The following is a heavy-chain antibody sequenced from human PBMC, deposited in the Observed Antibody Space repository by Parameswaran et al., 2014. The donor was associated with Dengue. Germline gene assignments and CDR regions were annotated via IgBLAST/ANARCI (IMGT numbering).Heavy chain of an antibody. J-gene: IGHJ4*02. D-gene: IGHD2-15*01. CDR2: ISAYNGNT. CDR1: GYTFTSYG. CDR3: AREAFDFSRYCSGGSCRTIDY. V-gene: IGHV1-18*01. Sequence: ASVKVSCKASGYTFTSYGISWVRQAPGQGLEWMGWISAYNGNTNYAQKLQGRVTMTTDTSTSTAYMELRSLRSDDTAVYYCAREAFDFSRYCSGGSCRTIDYWGQGTLVTVSS.